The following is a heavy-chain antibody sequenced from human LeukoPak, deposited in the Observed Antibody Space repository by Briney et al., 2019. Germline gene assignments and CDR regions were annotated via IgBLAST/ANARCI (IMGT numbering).Heavy chain of an antibody. Sequence: ASVKVSCKASGYTFTGYYMHWVRQAPGQGLEWMGWINPNSGGTNYAQKFQGRVTMTRDTSISTAYMELSRLRSDDTAVYYCASNYYGSSGNYYYYYMDVWGKGTTVTISS. CDR3: ASNYYGSSGNYYYYYMDV. J-gene: IGHJ6*03. CDR1: GYTFTGYY. V-gene: IGHV1-2*02. CDR2: INPNSGGT. D-gene: IGHD3-22*01.